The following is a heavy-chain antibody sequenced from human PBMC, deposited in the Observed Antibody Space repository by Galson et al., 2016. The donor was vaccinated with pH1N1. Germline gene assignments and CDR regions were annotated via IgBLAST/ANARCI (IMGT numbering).Heavy chain of an antibody. CDR2: ISWNSGSI. V-gene: IGHV3-9*01. CDR3: AGDMNLELREGALDY. Sequence: SLRLSCAASGFTFNDYGMHWVRQAPGKGLEWVSSISWNSGSIVYADSVKGRFTTSRDNAKNSLYLQMNSLRVEDTALYYCAGDMNLELREGALDYWGQGALVTVSS. D-gene: IGHD1-7*01. CDR1: GFTFNDYG. J-gene: IGHJ4*02.